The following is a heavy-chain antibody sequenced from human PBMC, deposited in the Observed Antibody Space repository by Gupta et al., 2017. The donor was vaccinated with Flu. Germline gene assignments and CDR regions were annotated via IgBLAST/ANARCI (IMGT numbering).Heavy chain of an antibody. Sequence: QVQLQQWGAGLLKPSETLSLTCAVYGGSFSGYYWSWIRQPPGKGLEWIGEINHSGSTNYNPSLKSRVTISVDTSKNQFSLKLSSVTAADTAVYYWARGAYFGVVIIARGIDYWGQGTLVTVSS. CDR3: ARGAYFGVVIIARGIDY. CDR2: INHSGST. CDR1: GGSFSGYY. V-gene: IGHV4-34*01. D-gene: IGHD3-3*01. J-gene: IGHJ4*02.